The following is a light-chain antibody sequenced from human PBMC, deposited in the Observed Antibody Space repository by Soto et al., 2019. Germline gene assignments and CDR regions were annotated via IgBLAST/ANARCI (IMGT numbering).Light chain of an antibody. J-gene: IGLJ2*01. CDR1: SSDVGGHNG. Sequence: QSALTQPASVSGSPGQSITFSCTGTSSDVGGHNGVSWYQQYPGKAPKLIIYDVSNRPSGVSNRFSGSKSGNTASLTISGLQADDEADYYCCSYRSRSTIFGGGTKLTVL. CDR3: CSYRSRSTI. CDR2: DVS. V-gene: IGLV2-14*01.